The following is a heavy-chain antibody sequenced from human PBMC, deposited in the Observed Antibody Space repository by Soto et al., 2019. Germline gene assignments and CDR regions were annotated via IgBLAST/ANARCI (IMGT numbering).Heavy chain of an antibody. CDR3: ARDETGDMVTSRGLFDY. CDR1: GFTFSSYG. Sequence: GGSLRLSCAASGFTFSSYGMHWVRQAPGKGLEWVAVIWYDGSNKYYADSVKGRFTISRDNSKNTLYLQMNSLRAEDTAVYYCARDETGDMVTSRGLFDYWGQGTLVTVSS. V-gene: IGHV3-33*08. D-gene: IGHD7-27*01. CDR2: IWYDGSNK. J-gene: IGHJ4*02.